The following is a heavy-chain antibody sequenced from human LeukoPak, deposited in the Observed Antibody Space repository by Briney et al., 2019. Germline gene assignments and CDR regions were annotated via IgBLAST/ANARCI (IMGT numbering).Heavy chain of an antibody. Sequence: GASVKVSCKASGYTFTSYDINWVRQATGQGLEWMGWMNPNSGNTGYAQKFQGRVTITRNTSISTAYMELSSLRSEDTAVYYCARGRSSSWYWGNYFDYWGQGTLVTVSS. CDR1: GYTFTSYD. J-gene: IGHJ4*02. CDR2: MNPNSGNT. CDR3: ARGRSSSWYWGNYFDY. V-gene: IGHV1-8*03. D-gene: IGHD6-13*01.